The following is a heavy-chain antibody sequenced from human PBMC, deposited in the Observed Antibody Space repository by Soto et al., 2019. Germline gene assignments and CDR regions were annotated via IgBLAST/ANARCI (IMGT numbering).Heavy chain of an antibody. CDR2: IYSGGST. CDR1: GFTVSSNY. D-gene: IGHD6-19*01. V-gene: IGHV3-66*01. Sequence: GGSLRLSCAASGFTVSSNYMSWVRQAPGKGLEWVSVIYSGGSTYYADSVKGRFTISRDNSKNTLYLQMNSLRAEDTAVYYCARDISPSGLGWYFDYWGQGTLVTVSS. CDR3: ARDISPSGLGWYFDY. J-gene: IGHJ4*02.